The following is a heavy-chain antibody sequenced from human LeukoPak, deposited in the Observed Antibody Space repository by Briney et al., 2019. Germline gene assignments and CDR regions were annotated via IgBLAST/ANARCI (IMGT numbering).Heavy chain of an antibody. D-gene: IGHD3-22*01. CDR1: GGSISSYY. V-gene: IGHV4-59*08. CDR3: ARHMIVVVDAFDI. CDR2: IYYSGST. Sequence: SETLSLTCTVSGGSISSYYWSWIRQPPGKGLEWIGYIYYSGSTSYNPSLKSRVTISIDTSENQFSLKLSSVTAADTAVYFCARHMIVVVDAFDIWGQGTVVTVSS. J-gene: IGHJ3*02.